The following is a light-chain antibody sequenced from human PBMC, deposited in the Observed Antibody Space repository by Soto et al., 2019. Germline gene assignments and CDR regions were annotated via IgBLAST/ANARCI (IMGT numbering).Light chain of an antibody. J-gene: IGKJ4*01. Sequence: DIQMTQSPSSLSASVGDRVTITCQSSQDISNHLNWYQQKPGKAPKLLIYKASSLESGVPSRFSGSGSGTDFTLTIRSLQPEDFATYYCQQTYSTPLAFGGGTKVDIK. CDR3: QQTYSTPLA. CDR2: KAS. V-gene: IGKV1-39*01. CDR1: QDISNH.